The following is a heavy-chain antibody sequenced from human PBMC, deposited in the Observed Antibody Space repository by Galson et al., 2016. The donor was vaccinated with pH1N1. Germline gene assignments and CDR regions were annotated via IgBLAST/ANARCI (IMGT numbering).Heavy chain of an antibody. Sequence: SLRLSCAASGFTFGSYGMHWVRQASGKGLEWVAFIHYDGSNKKYADSVKGRFSISRDNSKNTLSLQMNSLTDEDTAVYYCAKNSWAGANQYYYMDVWGKGTTVIVSS. CDR3: AKNSWAGANQYYYMDV. J-gene: IGHJ6*03. V-gene: IGHV3-30*02. D-gene: IGHD1-14*01. CDR1: GFTFGSYG. CDR2: IHYDGSNK.